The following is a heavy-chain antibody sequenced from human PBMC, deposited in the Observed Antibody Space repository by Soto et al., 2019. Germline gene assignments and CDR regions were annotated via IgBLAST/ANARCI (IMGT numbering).Heavy chain of an antibody. V-gene: IGHV3-30*18. CDR3: EKEMIASTVADFFDY. CDR1: GFTFSSYG. CDR2: ISYDGSNK. Sequence: GGSLRLSCAASGFTFSSYGMHWVRQAPGKGLEWVAVISYDGSNKYYADSVKGRFTISRDNSKNTLYLQMTNLRADDTAVYYCEKEMIASTVADFFDYWGQGTLVTVYS. J-gene: IGHJ4*02. D-gene: IGHD2-21*01.